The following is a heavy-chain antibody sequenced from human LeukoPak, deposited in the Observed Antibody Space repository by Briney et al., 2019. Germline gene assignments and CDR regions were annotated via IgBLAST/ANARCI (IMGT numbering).Heavy chain of an antibody. D-gene: IGHD2-15*01. CDR2: IKSKSDGGTI. CDR3: TTRPQDGW. J-gene: IGHJ4*02. Sequence: GGSLRLSCVGSGFTFSDAWMSWVRQPPGKGLEWVGRIKSKSDGGTIDYAAPVKGRFTISRDDSRNTLYLQMNSLKTEDTAVYYCTTRPQDGWWGQGTLVTVS. V-gene: IGHV3-15*01. CDR1: GFTFSDAW.